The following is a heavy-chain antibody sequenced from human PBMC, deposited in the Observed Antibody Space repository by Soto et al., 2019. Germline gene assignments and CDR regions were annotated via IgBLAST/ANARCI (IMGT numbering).Heavy chain of an antibody. D-gene: IGHD6-13*01. Sequence: SETLSLTCTVSGGSISSYYWSWIRQPPGKGLEWIGYIYYSGSTNYNPSLKSRVTISVDTSKNQFSLKLSSVTAADTAVYYCARGGIAAVTNYYYYGMDVWGQGTTVTVSS. CDR1: GGSISSYY. J-gene: IGHJ6*02. CDR3: ARGGIAAVTNYYYYGMDV. V-gene: IGHV4-59*01. CDR2: IYYSGST.